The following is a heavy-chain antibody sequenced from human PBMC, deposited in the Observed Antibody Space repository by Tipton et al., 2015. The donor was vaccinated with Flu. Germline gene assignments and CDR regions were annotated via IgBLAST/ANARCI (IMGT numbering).Heavy chain of an antibody. D-gene: IGHD3-3*01. CDR3: ARPRSEWLYPFDI. V-gene: IGHV4-39*01. CDR2: IYYSGST. J-gene: IGHJ3*02. CDR1: GGSISSSSYY. Sequence: TLSLTCTVSGGSISSSSYYWGWIRQPPGKGLEWIGSIYYSGSTYYNPSLKSRVTISVDTSKNEFSLKLSSVTAADTAVYYCARPRSEWLYPFDIWGQGTMVTVSS.